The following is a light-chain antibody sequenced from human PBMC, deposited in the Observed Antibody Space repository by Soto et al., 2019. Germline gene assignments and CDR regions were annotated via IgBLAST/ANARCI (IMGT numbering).Light chain of an antibody. CDR1: SSDVGGYNY. V-gene: IGLV2-8*01. Sequence: QSVLTQHPSASGSPGQSVAISCTGTSSDVGGYNYVSWYQQHPGKAPKLMIYEVNKRPSGVPDRFSGSKSGNTASLTVSGLQAEDEADYYCSSYAGSRNVFGTGTKV. CDR2: EVN. J-gene: IGLJ1*01. CDR3: SSYAGSRNV.